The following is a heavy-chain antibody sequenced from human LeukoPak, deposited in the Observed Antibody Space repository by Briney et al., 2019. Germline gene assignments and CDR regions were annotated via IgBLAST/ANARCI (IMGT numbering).Heavy chain of an antibody. CDR3: ARGLASPYCSSTSCYKDDAFDI. D-gene: IGHD2-2*02. V-gene: IGHV1-2*02. Sequence: ASVKVSCKASGYTFTGYYMHWVRQAPGQGPEWMGWINPNSGGTNYAQKFQGRVTMTRDTSISTAYMELSRLRSDDTAVYYCARGLASPYCSSTSCYKDDAFDIWGQGTMVTVSS. CDR1: GYTFTGYY. CDR2: INPNSGGT. J-gene: IGHJ3*02.